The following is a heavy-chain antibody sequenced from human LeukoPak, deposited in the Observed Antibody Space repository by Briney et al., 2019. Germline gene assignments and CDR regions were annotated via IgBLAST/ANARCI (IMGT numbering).Heavy chain of an antibody. CDR1: GGTFTSYA. CDR2: IIPIFGTA. Sequence: SVTVSFTASGGTFTSYAISWVRQAPGQGLEWMGGIIPIFGTANYAQKFQGRVTITTDESTGTAYMELSSLRSEDTAVYYCARVFSYYYYMDVWGKGTTVTVSS. D-gene: IGHD3-9*01. CDR3: ARVFSYYYYMDV. V-gene: IGHV1-69*05. J-gene: IGHJ6*03.